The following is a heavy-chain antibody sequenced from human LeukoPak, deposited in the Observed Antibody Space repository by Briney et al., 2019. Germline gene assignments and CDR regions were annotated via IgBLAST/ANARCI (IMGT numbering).Heavy chain of an antibody. CDR3: AKDLYSGSYYYFDY. J-gene: IGHJ4*02. Sequence: GGSLRLSCAASGFTFSSYAMHWVRQAPGKGLEWVAFIRYDGSNKYYADSVKGRFTISRDNSKNTLYLQMNSLRAEDTAVYYCAKDLYSGSYYYFDYWGQGTLVTVSS. V-gene: IGHV3-30*02. CDR1: GFTFSSYA. CDR2: IRYDGSNK. D-gene: IGHD1-26*01.